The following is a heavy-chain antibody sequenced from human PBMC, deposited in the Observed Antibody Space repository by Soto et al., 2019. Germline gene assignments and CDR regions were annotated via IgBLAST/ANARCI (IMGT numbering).Heavy chain of an antibody. D-gene: IGHD3-10*01. J-gene: IGHJ6*02. V-gene: IGHV3-21*01. CDR2: ISSSSSYI. CDR1: GFTFSSYN. Sequence: GGSLRLSCAASGFTFSSYNMNWVRQAPGKGLECVSSISSSSSYIYYADSVKGRFTISRDNAKNSLYLQMNSLRAEDTAVYYCARSAGDYYGLDVWGQGTTVTVSS. CDR3: ARSAGDYYGLDV.